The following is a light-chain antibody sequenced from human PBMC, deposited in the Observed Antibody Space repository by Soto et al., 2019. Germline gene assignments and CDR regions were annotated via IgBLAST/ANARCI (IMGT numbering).Light chain of an antibody. CDR1: QSISSY. V-gene: IGKV1-39*01. J-gene: IGKJ4*01. CDR2: AAS. Sequence: DSRVYMSPSSLSASVGDRVTITCRASQSISSYLNWYQQKPGKAPKLLIYAASSLQSGVPSRFSGSGSGTDFTLTISSLQPEDFATYYCPQSYSIPLTFAGGTKVDIK. CDR3: PQSYSIPLT.